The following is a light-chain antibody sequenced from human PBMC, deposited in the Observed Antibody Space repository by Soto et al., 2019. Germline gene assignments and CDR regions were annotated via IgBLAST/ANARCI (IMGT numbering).Light chain of an antibody. J-gene: IGKJ5*01. Sequence: DIQMTQSPSSLSASIGDGVSITCRASHNINTYLNWYQQKPGKAPKLLISGASNLQAGVPSRFSGSGSGTDFTLTISSLQPEDFATYYCQQSFSTLLITFGQGTRLE. CDR2: GAS. V-gene: IGKV1-39*01. CDR3: QQSFSTLLIT. CDR1: HNINTY.